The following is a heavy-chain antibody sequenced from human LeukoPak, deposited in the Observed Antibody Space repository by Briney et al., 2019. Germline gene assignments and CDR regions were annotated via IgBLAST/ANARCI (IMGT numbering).Heavy chain of an antibody. CDR1: GFTFSSYG. Sequence: GRTLRLSCAASGFTFSSYGMHWVRQAPGKGLEWVAFIRYDGSNKYYADSVKGRFTISRDNSKNTLYLQMNSLRAEDTAVYYCAKEANYYGSGAHDAFDIWGQGTMVTVSS. CDR2: IRYDGSNK. V-gene: IGHV3-30*02. CDR3: AKEANYYGSGAHDAFDI. D-gene: IGHD3-10*01. J-gene: IGHJ3*02.